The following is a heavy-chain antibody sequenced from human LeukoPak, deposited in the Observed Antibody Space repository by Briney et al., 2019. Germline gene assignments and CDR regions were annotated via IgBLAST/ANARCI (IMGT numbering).Heavy chain of an antibody. Sequence: PSETLSLTCAVYGGSFSGYYWSWIRQPPVKGLEWIGEINHSGSTNYNPSLKSRVTISVDTSKNQFSLKLSSVTAADTAVYYCAKSRGDSSGYYYFDYWGQGTLVTVSS. J-gene: IGHJ4*02. CDR3: AKSRGDSSGYYYFDY. CDR1: GGSFSGYY. V-gene: IGHV4-34*01. CDR2: INHSGST. D-gene: IGHD3-22*01.